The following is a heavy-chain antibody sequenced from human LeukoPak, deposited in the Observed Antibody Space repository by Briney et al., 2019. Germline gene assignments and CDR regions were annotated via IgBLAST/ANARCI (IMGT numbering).Heavy chain of an antibody. CDR2: ISTTSTYI. CDR3: ARAGTCSSTSCDGGIEY. V-gene: IGHV3-21*06. CDR1: GFAFSSYN. J-gene: IGHJ4*02. Sequence: KTGGSLRLSCAASGFAFSSYNMKWVRQAPGKGLEWVSFISTTSTYIYYADSVKGRFTVSRDNSKNLLYLQMDSLRVEDTAVYYCARAGTCSSTSCDGGIEYWGQGTLVTASS. D-gene: IGHD2-2*01.